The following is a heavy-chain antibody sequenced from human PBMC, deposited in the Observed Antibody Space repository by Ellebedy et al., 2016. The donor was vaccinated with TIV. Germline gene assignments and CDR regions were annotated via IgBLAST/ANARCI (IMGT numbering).Heavy chain of an antibody. CDR3: ARGSTGDRIGY. D-gene: IGHD7-27*01. J-gene: IGHJ4*02. CDR2: ISYDGSNK. Sequence: GESLKISCAASGFTFSSYAMHWVRQAPGKGLEWVAVISYDGSNKYYADSVKGRFTISRDNSKNTLYLQMNSLRAEDTAVYYCARGSTGDRIGYWGQGTLVTVSS. CDR1: GFTFSSYA. V-gene: IGHV3-30-3*01.